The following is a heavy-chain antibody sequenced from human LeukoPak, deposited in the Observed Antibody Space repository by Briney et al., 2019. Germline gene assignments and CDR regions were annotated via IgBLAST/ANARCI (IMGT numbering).Heavy chain of an antibody. CDR3: ATSWGPNTSAFRWGRDGMDV. J-gene: IGHJ6*02. V-gene: IGHV3-23*01. CDR1: GLTFNNYA. CDR2: ISKSGDHT. Sequence: GGSLRLSCAVSGLTFNNYAMSWVRQAPGKGLEWVSAISKSGDHTYYAASAKGRFTIYRDNSKNTQYLQMNSLRAEDTAVYYCATSWGPNTSAFRWGRDGMDVWGQGTTVIVS. D-gene: IGHD3-16*01.